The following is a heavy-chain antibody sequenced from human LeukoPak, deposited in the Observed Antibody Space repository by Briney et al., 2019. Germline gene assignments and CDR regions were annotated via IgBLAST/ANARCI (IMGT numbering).Heavy chain of an antibody. Sequence: ASVKVSCKASGYTFTGYYMHWVRQAPGQGLEWMGWINPNSGGTNCAQKFQGWVTMTRDTSISTAYMELSRLRSDDTAVYYCARGPDVLLWFGESYGDFDYWGQGTLVTVSS. CDR3: ARGPDVLLWFGESYGDFDY. V-gene: IGHV1-2*04. D-gene: IGHD3-10*01. CDR2: INPNSGGT. CDR1: GYTFTGYY. J-gene: IGHJ4*02.